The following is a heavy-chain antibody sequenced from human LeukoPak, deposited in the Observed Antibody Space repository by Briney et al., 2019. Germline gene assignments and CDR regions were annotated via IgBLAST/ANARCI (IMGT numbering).Heavy chain of an antibody. CDR2: ISSSGSTI. J-gene: IGHJ5*02. CDR3: ARDINSLGIAAAAP. D-gene: IGHD6-13*01. Sequence: GGSLRLSCAASGFTFSDYYMSWIRQAPGKGLEWVSYISSSGSTIYYADSVKGRFTISRDNAKNSLYLQMNSLRAEDTAVYYCARDINSLGIAAAAPWGQGTLVTVSS. CDR1: GFTFSDYY. V-gene: IGHV3-11*04.